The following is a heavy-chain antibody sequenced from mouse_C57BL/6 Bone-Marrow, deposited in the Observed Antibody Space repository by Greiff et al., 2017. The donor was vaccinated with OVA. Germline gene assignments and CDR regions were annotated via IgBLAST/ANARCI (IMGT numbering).Heavy chain of an antibody. CDR3: ARSIYYDSDY. CDR1: GYTFTDYY. Sequence: VQLKESGPVLVKPGASVKMSCKASGYTFTDYYMNWVKQSHGKSLEWIGVINPYNGGTSYNQKFKGKATLTVDKSSSTAYMELNSLTSEDSAVYYCARSIYYDSDYWGQGTTLTVSS. D-gene: IGHD2-4*01. V-gene: IGHV1-19*01. CDR2: INPYNGGT. J-gene: IGHJ2*01.